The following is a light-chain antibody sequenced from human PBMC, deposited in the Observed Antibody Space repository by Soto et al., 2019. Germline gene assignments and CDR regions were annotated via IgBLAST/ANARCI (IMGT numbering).Light chain of an antibody. Sequence: EIVLTQSPATLSLSPGERATLSCRASQSVGKYLAWYQQKPGQAPRLLIYDASNRAPGIPARFSGTGSGTDFTLTISSLEPEDFAIYYCQQRRSRPLTFGGGNKVELK. CDR1: QSVGKY. J-gene: IGKJ4*01. V-gene: IGKV3-11*01. CDR2: DAS. CDR3: QQRRSRPLT.